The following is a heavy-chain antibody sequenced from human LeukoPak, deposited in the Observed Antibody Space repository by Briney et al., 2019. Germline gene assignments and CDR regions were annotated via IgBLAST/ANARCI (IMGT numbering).Heavy chain of an antibody. Sequence: GGSLRHSCAASGFTFSSYSMNWVRQAPGKGLEWVSSISSSSSYIYYADSVKGRFIISRDNAKNSLYLQMNSLRAEDTAVYYCAREYSSGYHFDYWGQGTLVTVSS. J-gene: IGHJ4*02. CDR3: AREYSSGYHFDY. V-gene: IGHV3-21*01. CDR1: GFTFSSYS. D-gene: IGHD6-19*01. CDR2: ISSSSSYI.